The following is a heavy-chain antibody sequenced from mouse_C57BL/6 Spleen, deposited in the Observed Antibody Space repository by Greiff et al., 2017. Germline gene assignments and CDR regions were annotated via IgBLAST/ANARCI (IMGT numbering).Heavy chain of an antibody. CDR1: GFTFTSYG. Sequence: EVLLVESGGGLVKPGGSVKLSCKASGFTFTSYGMYWVSQSPGQSLEWIANISPGDSCTYYPDSVKGEFTMSVDNSYNTLYMQMSRLKSEDTAMYYCARQSGSVRGNMDDWGKGTSVTVSS. V-gene: IGHV5-6*03. D-gene: IGHD1-3*01. CDR3: ARQSGSVRGNMDD. CDR2: ISPGDSCT. J-gene: IGHJ4*01.